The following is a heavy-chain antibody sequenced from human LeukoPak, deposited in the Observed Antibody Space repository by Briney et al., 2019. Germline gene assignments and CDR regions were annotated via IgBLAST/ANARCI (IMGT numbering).Heavy chain of an antibody. Sequence: GASVTVSCTASGYTFTVYYMHWVRQAPGQGLEWMGWINPNSGGTNYAQKFQGRVTMTRDTSISTAYMELSRLRSDDTAVYYCARGIAAAGQIGDYWGQGTLVTVSS. D-gene: IGHD6-13*01. CDR3: ARGIAAAGQIGDY. CDR2: INPNSGGT. J-gene: IGHJ4*02. CDR1: GYTFTVYY. V-gene: IGHV1-2*02.